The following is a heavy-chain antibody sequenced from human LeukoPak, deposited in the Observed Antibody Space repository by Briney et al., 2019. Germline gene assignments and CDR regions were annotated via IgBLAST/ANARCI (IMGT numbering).Heavy chain of an antibody. V-gene: IGHV3-30*03. CDR2: ISYDGSKK. CDR3: ARTSTDAFDI. CDR1: GFTFSTYG. J-gene: IGHJ3*02. Sequence: PGGSLRLSCAASGFTFSTYGMHWVRQAPGKGLEWVAVISYDGSKKHYADSVKGRLSISRDNSKNTLFLQMNSLRAEDTAVYYCARTSTDAFDIWGQGTMVTVSS.